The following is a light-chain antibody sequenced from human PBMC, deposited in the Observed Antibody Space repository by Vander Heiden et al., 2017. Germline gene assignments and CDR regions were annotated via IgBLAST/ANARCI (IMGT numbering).Light chain of an antibody. CDR2: DVS. CDR3: CSYAGSYTYV. CDR1: SSDVGGYNY. V-gene: IGLV2-11*01. J-gene: IGLJ1*01. Sequence: SAPRYPLSVSGPAGQSVTISCTGTSSDVGGYNYVSWYQQHPGKAPKLMIYDVSKRPSGVPDRFSGSKSGNTASLTISELQAEEEADYYCCSYAGSYTYVFGTGTKVTVL.